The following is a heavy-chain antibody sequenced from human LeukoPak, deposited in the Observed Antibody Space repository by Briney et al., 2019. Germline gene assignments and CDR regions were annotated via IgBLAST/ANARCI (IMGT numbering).Heavy chain of an antibody. CDR2: IFSGGST. CDR1: GFTASSDY. J-gene: IGHJ5*02. Sequence: PGGSLRLSCAASGFTASSDYMRWVRQAPGKELEWVSFIFSGGSTYYADSVKVRFTISRDKSKNTVYLQMNSLRFEDTAMYYWFDPWGQGTLVTVSS. CDR3: FDP. V-gene: IGHV3-53*05.